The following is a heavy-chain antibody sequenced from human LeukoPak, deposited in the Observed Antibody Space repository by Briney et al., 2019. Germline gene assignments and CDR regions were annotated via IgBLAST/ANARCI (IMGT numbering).Heavy chain of an antibody. D-gene: IGHD3-22*01. CDR2: INHSGST. Sequence: SETLSLTCAVYGGSFSGYYWSWIRQPPGKGLEWIGEINHSGSTNYNPSLKSRVTISVDTSKNQFSLKLSSVTAADTAVYYCARDRRNYYDKHGAFDIWGQGTMVTVSS. CDR3: ARDRRNYYDKHGAFDI. CDR1: GGSFSGYY. J-gene: IGHJ3*02. V-gene: IGHV4-34*01.